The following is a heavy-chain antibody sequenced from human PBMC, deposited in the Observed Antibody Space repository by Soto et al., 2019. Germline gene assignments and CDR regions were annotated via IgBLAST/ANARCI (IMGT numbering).Heavy chain of an antibody. CDR2: IKSKTDGGTA. CDR3: TTGIYYDILTGYHNVAY. V-gene: IGHV3-15*01. J-gene: IGHJ4*02. Sequence: SSLRLSSVASGFSLSNHWMTWVRQAAWKGPEWVGRIKSKTDGGTADYAAPVKGRATISRDDSKNTVYLQMNSLKTEDTAVYYCTTGIYYDILTGYHNVAYWGQGALVTVSS. CDR1: GFSLSNHW. D-gene: IGHD3-9*01.